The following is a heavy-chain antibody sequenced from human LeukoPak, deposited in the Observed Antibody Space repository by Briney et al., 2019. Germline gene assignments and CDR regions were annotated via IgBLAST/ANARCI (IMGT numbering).Heavy chain of an antibody. J-gene: IGHJ4*02. CDR1: GGSISSYY. CDR2: IYYSGST. V-gene: IGHV4-59*01. Sequence: PSETLSLTCTVSGGSISSYYWSWIRQPPGKGLEWIGYIYYSGSTNYNPSLKSRVTISVDTSKNQFSLKLSSVIAADTAVYYCARVGEDRSGPYYDFWRHDYWGQGTLATVSS. D-gene: IGHD3-3*01. CDR3: ARVGEDRSGPYYDFWRHDY.